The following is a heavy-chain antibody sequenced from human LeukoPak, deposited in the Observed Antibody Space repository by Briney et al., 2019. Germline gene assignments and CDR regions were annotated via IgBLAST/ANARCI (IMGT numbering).Heavy chain of an antibody. J-gene: IGHJ3*02. V-gene: IGHV3-64*01. CDR2: ISSNGGST. CDR3: ARDLAVVTIGGAFDI. D-gene: IGHD3-16*01. Sequence: GGSLRLSCAASGFTFSSYAMHWVRQAPGKGLEYVSAISSNGGSTYYANSVKGRFTISRDNSKNTLYLQMGSLRAEDMAVYYCARDLAVVTIGGAFDIWGQGTMVTVSS. CDR1: GFTFSSYA.